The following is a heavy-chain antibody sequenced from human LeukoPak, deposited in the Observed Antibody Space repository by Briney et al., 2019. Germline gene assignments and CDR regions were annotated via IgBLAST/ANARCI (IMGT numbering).Heavy chain of an antibody. D-gene: IGHD6-19*01. J-gene: IGHJ4*02. CDR3: TRERFGQGSGWYPFDY. Sequence: PGRSLRLSCTASGFTFGDYAMSWVRQAPGKGLEWVGFIRSKAYGGTTEYAASVKGRSAISRDDSKSIAYLQMNSLKTEDTAVYYCTRERFGQGSGWYPFDYWGQGTLVTVSS. V-gene: IGHV3-49*04. CDR1: GFTFGDYA. CDR2: IRSKAYGGTT.